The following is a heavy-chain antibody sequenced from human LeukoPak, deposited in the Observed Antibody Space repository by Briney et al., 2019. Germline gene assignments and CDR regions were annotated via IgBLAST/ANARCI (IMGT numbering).Heavy chain of an antibody. Sequence: ASVTVSCKASGYTFTGYYMHWVRQAPGQGLEWMGWINPNSGGTNYAQKFQGRVTITADGSTSTVYMELSSLRSEDTAVYYCARQHFLYGDYQFFDYWGQGTLVTVSS. J-gene: IGHJ4*02. CDR3: ARQHFLYGDYQFFDY. CDR2: INPNSGGT. D-gene: IGHD4-17*01. CDR1: GYTFTGYY. V-gene: IGHV1-2*02.